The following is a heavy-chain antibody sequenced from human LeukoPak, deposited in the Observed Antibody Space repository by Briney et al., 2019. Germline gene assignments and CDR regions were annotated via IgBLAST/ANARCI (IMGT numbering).Heavy chain of an antibody. CDR2: IYYSGST. CDR3: ARDQDLPRAFDI. J-gene: IGHJ3*02. V-gene: IGHV4-30-4*01. CDR1: GGSISSGDYY. Sequence: SETLSLTCTVSGGSISSGDYYWSWIRQPPGKGLEWIGYIYYSGSTYYNPSLKSRVTISVDTSKNQFSLKLSSVTAADTAVYYCARDQDLPRAFDIWGQGTMVTVSS.